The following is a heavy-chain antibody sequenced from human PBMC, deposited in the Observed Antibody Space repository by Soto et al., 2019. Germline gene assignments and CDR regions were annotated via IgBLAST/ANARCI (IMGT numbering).Heavy chain of an antibody. V-gene: IGHV3-30*18. J-gene: IGHJ5*02. CDR1: GFTFSSYG. CDR2: ISYDGSNK. D-gene: IGHD3-10*01. Sequence: ESGGGVVQPGRSLRLSCAASGFTFSSYGMHWVRQAPGKGLEWVAVISYDGSNKYYADSVKGRFTISRDNSKNTLYLQMNSLRAEDTAVYYCAKGVDYYGSGSYDFDPWGQGTLVTVSS. CDR3: AKGVDYYGSGSYDFDP.